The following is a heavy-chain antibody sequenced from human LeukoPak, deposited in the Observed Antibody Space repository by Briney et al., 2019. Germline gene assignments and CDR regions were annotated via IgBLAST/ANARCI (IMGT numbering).Heavy chain of an antibody. CDR2: INPNSGGT. Sequence: GASVKVSCKASGYTFTGYYMHWVRQAPGQGLEWMGWINPNSGGTSYAQKLQGRVTMTTDTSTSTAYMELRSLRSDDTAVYYCARESDLGGPTDYWGQGTLVTVSS. CDR3: ARESDLGGPTDY. CDR1: GYTFTGYY. J-gene: IGHJ4*02. V-gene: IGHV1-2*02.